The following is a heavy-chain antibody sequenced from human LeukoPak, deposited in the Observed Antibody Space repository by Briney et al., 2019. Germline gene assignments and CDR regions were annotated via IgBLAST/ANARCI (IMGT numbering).Heavy chain of an antibody. CDR1: AFNVNDAW. V-gene: IGHV3-15*01. Sequence: GGSLRLSCDGSAFNVNDAWMSWIRQAPGKGLEWVGRVRTTAEGETTDYGAPVRGRFIISRDDSKSMVYLQMNRLETEDTAIYYCTAGIGKTDDDSWGQGTMVTVSS. J-gene: IGHJ4*02. CDR3: TAGIGKTDDDS. CDR2: VRTTAEGETT. D-gene: IGHD2/OR15-2a*01.